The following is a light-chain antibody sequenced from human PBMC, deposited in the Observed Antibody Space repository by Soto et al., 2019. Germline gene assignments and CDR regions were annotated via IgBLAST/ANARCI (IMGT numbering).Light chain of an antibody. V-gene: IGLV1-40*01. CDR2: GNS. Sequence: QSVLTQPPSVSGAPGQRVTISCTGSSSNIGAGYDVHWYQQLPGTAPKLLIYGNSNRPSGVPDRFSGSKSGTSAPLPISGLQAEYGSDYYCQSYNSSLRDYVLATGTKGTVL. J-gene: IGLJ1*01. CDR3: QSYNSSLRDYV. CDR1: SSNIGAGYD.